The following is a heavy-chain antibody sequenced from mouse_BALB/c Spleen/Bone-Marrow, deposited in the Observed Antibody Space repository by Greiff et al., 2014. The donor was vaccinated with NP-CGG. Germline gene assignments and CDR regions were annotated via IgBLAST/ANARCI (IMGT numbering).Heavy chain of an antibody. CDR3: AREGDGAY. D-gene: IGHD3-3*01. Sequence: DVMLVESGGGLVKPGGSLKLSCAASGSTFSDYYMYWVRQTPEKRLEWVATISDGGSYTYYPDSVKGRFTISRDNAKNNLYLQMSSLKSEDTAMYYCAREGDGAYWGQGTLVTVSA. J-gene: IGHJ3*01. CDR1: GSTFSDYY. V-gene: IGHV5-4*02. CDR2: ISDGGSYT.